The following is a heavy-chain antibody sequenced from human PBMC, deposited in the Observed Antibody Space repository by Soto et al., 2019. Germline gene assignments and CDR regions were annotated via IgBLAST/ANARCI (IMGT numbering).Heavy chain of an antibody. CDR1: GYSFTTYG. D-gene: IGHD3-22*01. J-gene: IGHJ4*02. Sequence: QVQLVQSGGEVEKPGAAVKVSCKTSGYSFTTYGISWVRQAPGQGLDWMGWSRTYNGNTKYTQRRRGRDTMTTDTTTSTAYMELRSLTSDDTPIYYCARGPTDYHHNSGNYLLDDSGQGTLVTVSS. CDR3: ARGPTDYHHNSGNYLLDD. V-gene: IGHV1-18*01. CDR2: SRTYNGNT.